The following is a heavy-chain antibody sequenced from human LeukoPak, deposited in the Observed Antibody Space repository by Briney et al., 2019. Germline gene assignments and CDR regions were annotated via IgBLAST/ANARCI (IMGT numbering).Heavy chain of an antibody. V-gene: IGHV1-46*01. Sequence: ASVKVSCKASGYTFTSYYMHWVRQAPGQGPEWMGIINPSGGSTSYAQKFQGRVTMTRDTSTSTVYMELSSLRSEDTAVYYCARVGIAAAGPDYWGQGTLVTVSS. CDR3: ARVGIAAAGPDY. D-gene: IGHD6-13*01. CDR2: INPSGGST. J-gene: IGHJ4*02. CDR1: GYTFTSYY.